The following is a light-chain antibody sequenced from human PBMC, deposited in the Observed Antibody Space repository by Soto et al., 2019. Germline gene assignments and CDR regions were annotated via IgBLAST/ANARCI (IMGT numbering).Light chain of an antibody. CDR2: GNF. CDR3: QSYDSSLSARV. J-gene: IGLJ3*02. Sequence: QSVLTQPPSVSGAPGQRVTISCTGSSSNIGATYDVNWYQQLPGPAPKLLIYGNFNRPSGVPDRVSGSKSGTSASLAITGLQAEDESDYDCQSYDSSLSARVFGGGTKLTVL. V-gene: IGLV1-40*01. CDR1: SSNIGATYD.